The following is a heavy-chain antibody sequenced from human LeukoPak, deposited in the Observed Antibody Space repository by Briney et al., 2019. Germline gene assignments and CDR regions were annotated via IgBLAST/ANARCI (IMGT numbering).Heavy chain of an antibody. J-gene: IGHJ4*02. Sequence: GGSLGLSCAASGFAVSSYMSWVRQAPGKGLEWVSIIYSDGSTYYADSVKGRLTVSRDNSRNTLYLQMDSLRAEDTAVYYCARGRRYCSNTNCYAELDYWGQGTLVTVSS. V-gene: IGHV3-53*01. CDR1: GFAVSSY. CDR3: ARGRRYCSNTNCYAELDY. D-gene: IGHD2-2*01. CDR2: IYSDGST.